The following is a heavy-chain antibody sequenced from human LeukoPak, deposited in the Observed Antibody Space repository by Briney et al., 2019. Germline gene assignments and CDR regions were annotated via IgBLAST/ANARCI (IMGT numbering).Heavy chain of an antibody. CDR1: GASITSNSYY. Sequence: SETLSLTCTVSGASITSNSYYWGWIRQPPGRGLEWIGSIYYSGSTYYNPSLKSRVTISVDTSKNQFSLKLSSVTAADTAVYYCARDFMYNVNCAGCWGQGTLVTVSS. V-gene: IGHV4-39*02. J-gene: IGHJ4*02. CDR3: ARDFMYNVNCAGC. CDR2: IYYSGST. D-gene: IGHD1-14*01.